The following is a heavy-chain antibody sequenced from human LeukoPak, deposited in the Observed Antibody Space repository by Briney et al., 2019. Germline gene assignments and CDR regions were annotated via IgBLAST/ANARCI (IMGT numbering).Heavy chain of an antibody. CDR2: MNPNSGNT. D-gene: IGHD3-10*01. J-gene: IGHJ5*02. CDR1: GGTFSSYA. V-gene: IGHV1-8*02. Sequence: ASVKVSCKASGGTFSSYAISWVRQAPGQGLEWMGWMNPNSGNTGYAQKFQGRVTMTRNTSISTAYMELSSLRSEDTAVYYCARGGVLLWFGELSYWFDPWGQGTLVTVSS. CDR3: ARGGVLLWFGELSYWFDP.